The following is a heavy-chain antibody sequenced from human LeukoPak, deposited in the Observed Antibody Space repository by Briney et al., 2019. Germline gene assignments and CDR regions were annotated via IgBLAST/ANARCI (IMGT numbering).Heavy chain of an antibody. CDR1: GYTFTIYY. D-gene: IGHD3-10*01. CDR2: INPSGGST. J-gene: IGHJ4*02. CDR3: ASELSRGDEGFDY. V-gene: IGHV1-46*01. Sequence: ASVTVSCKASGYTFTIYYMHWVRQAPGQGLEWMGIINPSGGSTSYAQKFQGRVIITRDTSTSTVYMELSSLRSEDTAVYYCASELSRGDEGFDYWGQGTLVTVSS.